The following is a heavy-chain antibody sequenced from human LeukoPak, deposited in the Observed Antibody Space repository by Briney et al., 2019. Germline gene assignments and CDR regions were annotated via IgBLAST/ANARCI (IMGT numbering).Heavy chain of an antibody. V-gene: IGHV3-23*01. J-gene: IGHJ3*02. CDR1: GFTFNNYA. CDR3: AKGSITMVRGVKRDAFDI. Sequence: SGGSLRLSCAASGFTFNNYAMSWVRQAPGKGLEWASAISGSGGSTYYADSVKGRFTISRDNSKNTLYLQMNSLRAEDTAVYYCAKGSITMVRGVKRDAFDIWGQGTMVTVSS. CDR2: ISGSGGST. D-gene: IGHD3-10*01.